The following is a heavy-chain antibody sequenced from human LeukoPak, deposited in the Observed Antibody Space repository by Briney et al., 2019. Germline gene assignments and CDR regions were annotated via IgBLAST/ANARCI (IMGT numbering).Heavy chain of an antibody. CDR1: GGSFSGYY. CDR3: ACIAVAGTDY. D-gene: IGHD6-19*01. CDR2: INHSGST. V-gene: IGHV4-34*01. Sequence: PSETLSLTCAVYGGSFSGYYWSWIRQPPGKGLEWIGEINHSGSTNYNPSLKSRVTISVDPSKNQFSLKLSSVTAADTAVYYCACIAVAGTDYWGQGTLVTVSS. J-gene: IGHJ4*02.